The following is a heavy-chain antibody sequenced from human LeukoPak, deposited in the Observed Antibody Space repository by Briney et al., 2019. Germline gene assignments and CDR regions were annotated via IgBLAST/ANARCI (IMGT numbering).Heavy chain of an antibody. CDR3: ARGRSWSQQVFDY. CDR2: INHSGST. Sequence: SETLSLTCAVYGGSFSGYHWSWIRQPPGKGLEWIGEINHSGSTNYNPSLKSRVTISVDTSKNQFSLKVSSVTAADTAVYYCARGRSWSQQVFDYWGQGTLATVSS. J-gene: IGHJ4*02. V-gene: IGHV4-34*01. D-gene: IGHD6-13*01. CDR1: GGSFSGYH.